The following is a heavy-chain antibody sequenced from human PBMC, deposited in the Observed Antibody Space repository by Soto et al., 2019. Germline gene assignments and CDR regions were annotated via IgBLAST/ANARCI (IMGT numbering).Heavy chain of an antibody. CDR3: ARGIFWSGYYGFEY. D-gene: IGHD3-3*01. Sequence: ASVKVSCKSSGYTFTSYGISWARQAPGQGLEWMGWISAYNGNTNYAQKLQGRVTMTTDTSTSTAYMELRSLRSDDTAVYYCARGIFWSGYYGFEYWGQGTMVTVSS. CDR2: ISAYNGNT. J-gene: IGHJ4*02. V-gene: IGHV1-18*04. CDR1: GYTFTSYG.